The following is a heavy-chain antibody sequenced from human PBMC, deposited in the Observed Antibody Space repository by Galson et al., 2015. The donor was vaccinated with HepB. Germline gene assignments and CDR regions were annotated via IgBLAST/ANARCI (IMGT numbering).Heavy chain of an antibody. D-gene: IGHD3-22*01. CDR1: GFTFSSYS. V-gene: IGHV3-21*01. CDR2: ISSSSSYI. J-gene: IGHJ3*02. CDR3: ARFGGYYYDSSGYYQHAFDI. Sequence: SLRLSCAASGFTFSSYSMNWVRQAPGKGLEWVSSISSSSSYIYYADSVKGRFTISRDNAKNSLYLQMNSLRAEDTAVYYCARFGGYYYDSSGYYQHAFDIWGQGTMVTVSS.